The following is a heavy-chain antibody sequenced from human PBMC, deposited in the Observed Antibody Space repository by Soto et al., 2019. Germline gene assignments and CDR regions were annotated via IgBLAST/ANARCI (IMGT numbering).Heavy chain of an antibody. CDR1: GDTFTDYY. CDR3: ARGGHVVVVTAALDY. J-gene: IGHJ4*02. CDR2: VNPSGGHT. Sequence: QVQLVQSGAEVKKPGASVKVSCKASGDTFTDYYIHWVRQAPGQGLEWMGTVNPSGGHTTYAQHXLXXXPXXRDTSTSTLYMELISLTSEDTAIYYCARGGHVVVVTAALDYWGQGTLVTVSS. D-gene: IGHD2-21*02. V-gene: IGHV1-46*01.